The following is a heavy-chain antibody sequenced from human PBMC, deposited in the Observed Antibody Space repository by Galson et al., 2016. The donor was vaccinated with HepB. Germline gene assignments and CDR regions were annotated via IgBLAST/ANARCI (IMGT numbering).Heavy chain of an antibody. D-gene: IGHD6-19*01. J-gene: IGHJ4*02. CDR2: IGGSGDNT. CDR3: ASGGKYSSAEY. V-gene: IGHV3-23*01. CDR1: GFSFSTYA. Sequence: SLRLSCAVSGFSFSTYAMSWVRQAPGKGLVWVSTIGGSGDNTYYADSVKGRFTISRDNSMNTLYLQMNRLRAEDTAVYYCASGGKYSSAEYWGQGTLVTVSS.